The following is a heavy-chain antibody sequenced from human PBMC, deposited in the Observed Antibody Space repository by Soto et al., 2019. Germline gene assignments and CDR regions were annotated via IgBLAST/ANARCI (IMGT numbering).Heavy chain of an antibody. CDR2: ISGGGETT. CDR3: VGQYYHVSTGYHWFDP. Sequence: EVQLLESGGGLEQPGGSLRLSCAASGFTFSSKAMGWVRRSPGKGLEWVSSISGGGETTFYADSVKGRFTISRDNSKNMVYLQMNSLTAEDTAVYYCVGQYYHVSTGYHWFDPWGQGTLVTVSS. D-gene: IGHD3-9*01. J-gene: IGHJ5*02. V-gene: IGHV3-23*01. CDR1: GFTFSSKA.